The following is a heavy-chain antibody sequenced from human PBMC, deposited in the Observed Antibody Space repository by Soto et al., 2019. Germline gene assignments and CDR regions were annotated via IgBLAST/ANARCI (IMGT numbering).Heavy chain of an antibody. V-gene: IGHV4-61*01. D-gene: IGHD2-21*01. CDR2: IYHSGST. J-gene: IGHJ5*02. CDR1: GGSVSSGSYH. CDR3: ARLIAAWFDP. Sequence: QVQLQESGPGLVKPSETLSLTCTVSGGSVSSGSYHWGWIRQPPGKGLEWIGYIYHSGSTNYNPSLESRATISVGTSNNGFSLSLTSVTAADTAVYYCARLIAAWFDPWGQGTLVTVAS.